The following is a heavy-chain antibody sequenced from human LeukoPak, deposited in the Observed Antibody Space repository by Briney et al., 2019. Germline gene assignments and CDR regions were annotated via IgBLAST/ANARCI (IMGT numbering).Heavy chain of an antibody. V-gene: IGHV3-23*01. CDR1: GITLSNYG. CDR3: AKRGVVIRVILVGFHKEAYYFDS. J-gene: IGHJ4*02. Sequence: GGSPTLSCAVSGITLSNYGMSWVRQAPGKGLEWVAGISGSGGSTNYADSVKGRFTISRDNPKNTLFLQMNSLRAEDTAVYFCAKRGVVIRVILVGFHKEAYYFDSWGQGALVTVSS. D-gene: IGHD3-22*01. CDR2: ISGSGGST.